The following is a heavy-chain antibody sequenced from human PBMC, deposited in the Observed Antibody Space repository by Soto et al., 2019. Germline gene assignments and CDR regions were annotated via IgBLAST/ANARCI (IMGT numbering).Heavy chain of an antibody. J-gene: IGHJ5*02. CDR3: ARGAATVTPGWFDP. CDR1: GYSISSGYY. CDR2: IYHSGST. D-gene: IGHD4-17*01. Sequence: SQTLSLTCAVSGYSISSGYYWGWIRQTPGKGLEWIASIYHSGSTYYNPSLKSRVTISVDTSKNQFSLKLTSVTAADTAVYYCARGAATVTPGWFDPWGQGIMVTVSS. V-gene: IGHV4-38-2*01.